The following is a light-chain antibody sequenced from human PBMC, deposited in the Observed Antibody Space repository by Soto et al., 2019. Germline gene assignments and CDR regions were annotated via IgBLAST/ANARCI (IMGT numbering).Light chain of an antibody. CDR2: DAS. V-gene: IGKV3D-15*01. J-gene: IGKJ1*01. CDR1: QSVDSY. Sequence: PGDRATLSCRASQSVDSYLAWYQQKPGQAPRLLIYDASNRATGIPARFSGSGSGTEFTLTISSLQSEDFTVYSCLQYHNLWAFGQGTKVDIK. CDR3: LQYHNLWA.